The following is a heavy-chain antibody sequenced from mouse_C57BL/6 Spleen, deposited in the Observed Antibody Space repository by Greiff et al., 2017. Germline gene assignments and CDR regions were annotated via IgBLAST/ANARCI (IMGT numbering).Heavy chain of an antibody. D-gene: IGHD1-1*01. CDR1: GYTFTSYD. Sequence: LQGVESGPELVKPGASVKLSCKASGYTFTSYDINWVKQRPGQGLEWIGWIYPRDGSTKYNEKFKGKATLTVDTSSSTAYMELHSLTSEDSAVYFCARGTTVVATDFDVWGTGTTVTVSS. J-gene: IGHJ1*03. V-gene: IGHV1-85*01. CDR3: ARGTTVVATDFDV. CDR2: IYPRDGST.